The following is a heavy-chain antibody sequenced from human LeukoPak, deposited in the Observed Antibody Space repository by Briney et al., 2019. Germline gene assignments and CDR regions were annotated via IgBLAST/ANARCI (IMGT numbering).Heavy chain of an antibody. V-gene: IGHV4-59*13. Sequence: SETLSLTCTVSGGPISSYYWSWIRQPPGKGVEWIGYIYYCGSTNYNPSLKSRVTISVDTSKNLFSVKQSSVTGADAAVYYCAGRGTAVVSLYYFDYWGQGTLVTVSS. CDR3: AGRGTAVVSLYYFDY. CDR1: GGPISSYY. CDR2: IYYCGST. J-gene: IGHJ4*02. D-gene: IGHD5-18*01.